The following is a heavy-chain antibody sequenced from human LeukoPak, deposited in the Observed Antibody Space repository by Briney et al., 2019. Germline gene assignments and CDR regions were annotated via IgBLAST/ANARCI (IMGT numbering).Heavy chain of an antibody. V-gene: IGHV4-59*01. CDR3: ARTHNWNEDY. Sequence: SETLSLTCTVSGGSIGTYYWSWLRQPPGKGLEWIGYIYYSGSTIYNPSLKSRVTISVDASKNQFSLKLNSVTAADTAVYYCARTHNWNEDYWGQGTLVTVSS. CDR2: IYYSGST. J-gene: IGHJ4*02. D-gene: IGHD1-20*01. CDR1: GGSIGTYY.